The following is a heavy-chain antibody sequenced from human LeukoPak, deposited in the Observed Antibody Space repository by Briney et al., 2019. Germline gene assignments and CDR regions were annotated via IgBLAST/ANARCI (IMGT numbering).Heavy chain of an antibody. CDR1: GFTFSNFW. CDR2: IRSNSDGGTI. CDR3: ATDFYDST. Sequence: PGGSLRLSCAASGFTFSNFWMHWVRQAPGKGLEWVGRIRSNSDGGTIDYAAPVKGRFTLSRDDSKTTLYLQMNSLQTEDTAVYYCATDFYDSTWGQGTLVTVSS. V-gene: IGHV3-15*07. D-gene: IGHD3-22*01. J-gene: IGHJ5*02.